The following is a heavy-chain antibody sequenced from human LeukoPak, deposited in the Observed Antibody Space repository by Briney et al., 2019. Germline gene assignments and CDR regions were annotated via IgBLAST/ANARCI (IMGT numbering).Heavy chain of an antibody. V-gene: IGHV4-59*01. J-gene: IGHJ4*02. CDR1: GFTFSSYA. CDR3: TRAVITFGAAVAKGFDC. Sequence: PGGSLRLSCAASGFTFSSYAMSWVRQAPGKGLEWIGYIYYSGSTDYNPSLKSRVTMSLDTSKNQFSLSLTSVTAADTAVYYCTRAVITFGAAVAKGFDCWGQGTLVTVSS. D-gene: IGHD3-16*01. CDR2: IYYSGST.